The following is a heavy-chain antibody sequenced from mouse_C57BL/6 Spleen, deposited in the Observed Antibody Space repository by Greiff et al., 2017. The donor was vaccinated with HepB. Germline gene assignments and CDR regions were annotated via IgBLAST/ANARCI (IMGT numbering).Heavy chain of an antibody. CDR2: IRSKSNNYAT. Sequence: EVNLVESGGGLVQPKGSLKLSCAASGFSFNTYAMNWVRQAPGKGLEWVARIRSKSNNYATYYADSVKDRFTISRDDSESMLYLQMNNLKTEDTAMYYCVRDSSYSFAYWGQGTLVTVSA. V-gene: IGHV10-1*01. CDR1: GFSFNTYA. CDR3: VRDSSYSFAY. D-gene: IGHD1-1*01. J-gene: IGHJ3*01.